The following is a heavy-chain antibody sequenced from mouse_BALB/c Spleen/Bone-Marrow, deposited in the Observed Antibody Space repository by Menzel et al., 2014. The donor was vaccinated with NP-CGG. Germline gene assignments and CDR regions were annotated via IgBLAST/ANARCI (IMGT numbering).Heavy chain of an antibody. CDR2: IRSKANGYTT. Sequence: EVKLVESGGGLVQPGGSLRLSCATSGFTFTDYYMSWVRQPPGKALEWLVFIRSKANGYTTEYSTSMKGRFTISRDNSQSILYLQMNTLRAEDSATYYCARDRNFGSSWYFDVWGAGTTVTVSS. V-gene: IGHV7-3*02. CDR1: GFTFTDYY. CDR3: ARDRNFGSSWYFDV. J-gene: IGHJ1*01. D-gene: IGHD1-1*01.